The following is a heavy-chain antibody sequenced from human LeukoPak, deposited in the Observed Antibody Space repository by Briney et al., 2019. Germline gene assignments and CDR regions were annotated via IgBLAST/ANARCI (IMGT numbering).Heavy chain of an antibody. CDR1: GGSISSFY. V-gene: IGHV4-59*01. CDR2: LYDSGNG. D-gene: IGHD3-22*01. CDR3: ARGAYYYDSTGYNWYFDL. Sequence: SETLSLTCTVSGGSISSFYWSWIRQPPGKGLEWLGYLYDSGNGSYNPSLKSRVTISIDTSKNQFSLKLSSVTAADTAVYYCARGAYYYDSTGYNWYFDLWGRGTLVTVSS. J-gene: IGHJ2*01.